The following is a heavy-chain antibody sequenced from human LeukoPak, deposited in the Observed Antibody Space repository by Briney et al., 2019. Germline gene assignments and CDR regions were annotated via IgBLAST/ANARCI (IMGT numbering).Heavy chain of an antibody. CDR3: ATDRITMVRGVIMKGGFDY. CDR1: GYTLTELS. J-gene: IGHJ4*02. CDR2: FDPEDGGT. Sequence: ASVKVSCKVSGYTLTELSMHWVRQAPGKGLEWMGGFDPEDGGTIYAQKFQGRVTMTEDTSTDTAYMELSSLRSEDTAVYYCATDRITMVRGVIMKGGFDYWGQGTLVTVSS. V-gene: IGHV1-24*01. D-gene: IGHD3-10*01.